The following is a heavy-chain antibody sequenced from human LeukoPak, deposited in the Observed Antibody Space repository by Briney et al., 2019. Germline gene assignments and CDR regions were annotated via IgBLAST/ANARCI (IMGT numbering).Heavy chain of an antibody. CDR3: ARNGDYDFWSGYYGYYYMDV. D-gene: IGHD3-3*01. Sequence: GGSLRLSCAASGFTFSSYAMSWVRQAPGKGLEWVSAISGSGGSTYYADSVKGRFTISRDNSKNTLYLQMNSLRAEDTAVYYCARNGDYDFWSGYYGYYYMDVWGQGTMVTVSS. CDR1: GFTFSSYA. V-gene: IGHV3-23*01. J-gene: IGHJ6*03. CDR2: ISGSGGST.